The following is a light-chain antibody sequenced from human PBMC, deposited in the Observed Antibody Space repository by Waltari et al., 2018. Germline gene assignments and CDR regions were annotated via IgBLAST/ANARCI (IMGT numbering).Light chain of an antibody. CDR1: SSNIGAAYD. Sequence: QSVLTQPPSVSGAPGQRVTISCTGTSSNIGAAYDLHWYQQLPGTAPKLLIYDFTSRPSGVPDRFSWSKSAASASLAITGLQAEDEAHYFCQSYDNSLIAWVFGGCTKLTVL. CDR2: DFT. J-gene: IGLJ3*02. CDR3: QSYDNSLIAWV. V-gene: IGLV1-40*01.